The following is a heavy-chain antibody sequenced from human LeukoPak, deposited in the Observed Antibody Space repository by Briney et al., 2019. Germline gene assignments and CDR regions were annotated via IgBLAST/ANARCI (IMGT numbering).Heavy chain of an antibody. V-gene: IGHV4-39*01. D-gene: IGHD6-13*01. CDR2: IYYSGST. CDR3: ARREQLEPFDY. CDR1: GGSISSSSYY. Sequence: SETLALTCTVSGGSISSSSYYWGWIRQPPGKGLEWIGSIYYSGSTYYNPSLKSRVTISVDTSKNQFSLKLSSVTAADTAVYYCARREQLEPFDYWGQGTLVTVSS. J-gene: IGHJ4*02.